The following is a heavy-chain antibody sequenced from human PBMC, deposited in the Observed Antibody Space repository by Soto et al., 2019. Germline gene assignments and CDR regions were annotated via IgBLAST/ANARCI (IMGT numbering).Heavy chain of an antibody. CDR3: ARQGSGGHFDY. CDR1: GYSFATYW. V-gene: IGHV5-51*01. D-gene: IGHD6-25*01. J-gene: IGHJ4*02. Sequence: PGESLKISCKGSGYSFATYWIGWVRQMPGKGLEWMGIIYPGDSQTRHSPSFEGQVTISADKSISSVYLQWSSLRASDTAMYYCARQGSGGHFDYWGQGTLVTVSS. CDR2: IYPGDSQT.